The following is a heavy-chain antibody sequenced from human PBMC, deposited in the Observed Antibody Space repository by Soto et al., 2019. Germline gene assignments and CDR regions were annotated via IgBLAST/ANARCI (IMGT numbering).Heavy chain of an antibody. J-gene: IGHJ2*01. D-gene: IGHD2-21*01. V-gene: IGHV4-4*02. CDR2: IYHTGST. Sequence: QVQLQESGPGLVKPSGTLSLTCVVSGGSISKSRWWSWVRQPPGKGLEWIGEIYHTGSTNNKPSLKSRVTRSVDMSKNQFALNLKSGTAADTAVYYCARGGGNFGQYFDLWGRGTLVTVSS. CDR3: ARGGGNFGQYFDL. CDR1: GGSISKSRW.